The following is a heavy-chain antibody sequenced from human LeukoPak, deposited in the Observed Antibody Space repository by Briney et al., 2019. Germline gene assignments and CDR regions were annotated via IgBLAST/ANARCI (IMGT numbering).Heavy chain of an antibody. CDR1: GGSISSDY. D-gene: IGHD3-10*01. CDR3: ATRGY. J-gene: IGHJ4*02. CDR2: IYNSGNN. Sequence: SETLSLTCTVSGGSISSDYWQWIRQPPGKGLEWVGYIYNSGNNHYNSSLKSRVTISIDTSKNQFSLKVASVTAADTAVYYCATRGYWGQGTLVAVSS. V-gene: IGHV4-59*08.